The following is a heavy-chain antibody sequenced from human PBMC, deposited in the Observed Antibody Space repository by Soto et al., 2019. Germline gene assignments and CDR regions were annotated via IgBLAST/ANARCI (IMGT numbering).Heavy chain of an antibody. D-gene: IGHD2-2*02. CDR3: ARGGIVVVPAAINYYYYGKDV. V-gene: IGHV3-30-3*01. CDR2: ISYDGSNK. J-gene: IGHJ6*02. Sequence: QVQLVESGGGVVQPGRSLRLSCAASGFTFSSYAMHWVRQAPGKGLEWVAVISYDGSNKYYADSVKGRFTISRDNSKNTLYLQMNSLRAEDTAVYYCARGGIVVVPAAINYYYYGKDVWGQGTTVTVSS. CDR1: GFTFSSYA.